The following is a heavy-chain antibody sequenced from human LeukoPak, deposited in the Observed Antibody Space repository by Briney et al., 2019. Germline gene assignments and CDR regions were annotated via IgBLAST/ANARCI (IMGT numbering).Heavy chain of an antibody. D-gene: IGHD6-13*01. V-gene: IGHV4-38-2*01. CDR3: ARLGAPYSSSWSFFDY. CDR1: GSSISSGYY. J-gene: IGHJ4*02. Sequence: SETLSLTCAVSGSSISSGYYWGWIRQPPGKGLEWIGTIYHSGSTYYSPSLKSRVTISVDTSKNQFSLKLSPVTAADAAVYYCARLGAPYSSSWSFFDYWGQGTLVTVSS. CDR2: IYHSGST.